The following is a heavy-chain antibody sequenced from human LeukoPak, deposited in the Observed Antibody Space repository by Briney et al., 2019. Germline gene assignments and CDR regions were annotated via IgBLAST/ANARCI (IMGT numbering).Heavy chain of an antibody. Sequence: GASVKVSCKASGYTFTSYDINWVRQATGQGLEWMGLITPSGGSTWYAQKFQGRVTMTRDMSTSTDYMELSSLRSEDTAVYYCARDNSVGDYAWWFDPWGQGTLVTVSS. D-gene: IGHD1-26*01. CDR1: GYTFTSYD. J-gene: IGHJ5*02. CDR2: ITPSGGST. V-gene: IGHV1-46*01. CDR3: ARDNSVGDYAWWFDP.